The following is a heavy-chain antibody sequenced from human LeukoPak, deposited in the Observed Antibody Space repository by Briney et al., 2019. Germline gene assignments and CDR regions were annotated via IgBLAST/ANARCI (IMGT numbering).Heavy chain of an antibody. Sequence: GGSLRLSCAASGFTFSSYAMSWVRQAPGKGLEWVSGISGSGGSTYYADSVKGRFTISRDNSKNTLYLQMNSLRDEDTAVYYCAKDRWASSSSSVDYWGQGTLVTVSS. CDR3: AKDRWASSSSSVDY. CDR2: ISGSGGST. J-gene: IGHJ4*02. V-gene: IGHV3-23*01. CDR1: GFTFSSYA. D-gene: IGHD6-6*01.